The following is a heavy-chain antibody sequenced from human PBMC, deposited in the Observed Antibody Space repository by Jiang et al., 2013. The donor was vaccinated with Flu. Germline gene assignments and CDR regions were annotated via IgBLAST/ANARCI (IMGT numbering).Heavy chain of an antibody. J-gene: IGHJ2*01. V-gene: IGHV3-23*04. D-gene: IGHD3-3*01. CDR2: VSASGGGT. CDR3: AKDPTHGAIFSYFDL. Sequence: VQLVESGGGLVQPGGSLRLSCAASGITFSSYAMSWVRQAPGKGLEWVSGVSASGGGTYYADSVKGRFTISRDNSKNTVFLQMNFLRAEDTAVYYCAKDPTHGAIFSYFDLWGRGTLVTVSS. CDR1: GITFSSYA.